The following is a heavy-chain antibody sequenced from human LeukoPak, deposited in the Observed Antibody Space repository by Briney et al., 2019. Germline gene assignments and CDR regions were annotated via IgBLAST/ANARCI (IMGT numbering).Heavy chain of an antibody. Sequence: GASVKVSCKASGYTFTSYDINWVRQATGQGLEWMGWMNPNSGNTGYAQKFQGRVTMTRNTSISTAYMELSSLRSEDTAVYYCARGSGDYGDYGDWFDPWGQGALVTVSS. V-gene: IGHV1-8*01. D-gene: IGHD4-17*01. CDR2: MNPNSGNT. J-gene: IGHJ5*02. CDR3: ARGSGDYGDYGDWFDP. CDR1: GYTFTSYD.